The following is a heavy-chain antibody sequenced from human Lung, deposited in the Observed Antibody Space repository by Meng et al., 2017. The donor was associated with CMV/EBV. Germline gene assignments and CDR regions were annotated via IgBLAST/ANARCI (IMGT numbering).Heavy chain of an antibody. CDR2: VKSETDGGTR. CDR1: GFTFSDAW. CDR3: TTDCR. J-gene: IGHJ4*02. V-gene: IGHV3-15*01. Sequence: GESLKISCAASGFTFSDAWMSWVRQAPGKGLEWVGRVKSETDGGTRDYAAPVKDRFTISRDDSKNTLYLQMTNLKDEDTHIYYCTTDCRWGQGALVTVSS.